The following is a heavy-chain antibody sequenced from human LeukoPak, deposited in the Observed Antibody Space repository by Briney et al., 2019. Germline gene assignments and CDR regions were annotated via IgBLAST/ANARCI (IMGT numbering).Heavy chain of an antibody. J-gene: IGHJ4*02. D-gene: IGHD3-22*01. CDR1: GFTFSSYA. CDR3: AKEVTRGYYYDSSGLDY. CDR2: ISGSGGST. V-gene: IGHV3-23*01. Sequence: GGSLRLSCAASGFTFSSYATSWVRQAPGKGLEWVSAISGSGGSTYYADSVKGRFTISRDNSKNTLYLQMNSLRAEDTAVYYCAKEVTRGYYYDSSGLDYWGQGTLVTVSS.